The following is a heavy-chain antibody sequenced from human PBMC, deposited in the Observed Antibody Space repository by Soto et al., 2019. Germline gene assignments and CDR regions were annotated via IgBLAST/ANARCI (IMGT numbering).Heavy chain of an antibody. CDR3: AGDRGGLEWALHYYGMDV. V-gene: IGHV1-69*13. J-gene: IGHJ6*02. CDR2: XIPIFGTA. D-gene: IGHD1-26*01. CDR1: GGTFSSYA. Sequence: ASVKVSCKASGGTFSSYAISWVRQAPGQGLEWMGGXIPIFGTANYAQKFQGRVTITADESTSTAYMELSSLGSEDTAVYYCAGDRGGLEWALHYYGMDVWGQGTTVTVSS.